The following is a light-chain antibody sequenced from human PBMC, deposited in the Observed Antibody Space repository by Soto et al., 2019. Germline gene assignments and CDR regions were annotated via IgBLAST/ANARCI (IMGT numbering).Light chain of an antibody. CDR2: DGS. CDR1: SSDVGGYNY. Sequence: QAVLTQPASVSGSPGQSITISCTGTSSDVGGYNYVSWYQQHPGKAPKLMIYDGSNRPSGVSNRFSGSKSGNTASLSISGLQAEDEADYYCSSYTSSITLVFGGGTKLTVL. CDR3: SSYTSSITLV. J-gene: IGLJ2*01. V-gene: IGLV2-14*03.